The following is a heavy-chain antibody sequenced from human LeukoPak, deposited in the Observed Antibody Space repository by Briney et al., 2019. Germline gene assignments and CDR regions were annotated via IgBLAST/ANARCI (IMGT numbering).Heavy chain of an antibody. V-gene: IGHV4-39*07. J-gene: IGHJ6*03. CDR3: ARGDCSGSICYSPMDV. CDR1: GGSISSSSYY. Sequence: PSETLSLTCTVSGGSISSSSYYWGWIRQPPGKWLEWIVSIYYSGSTYYNPSLKSRVTISVDTSKNQFSLKVSSVTAADTAVYYCARGDCSGSICYSPMDVWGTGTTVTVSS. CDR2: IYYSGST. D-gene: IGHD2-21*01.